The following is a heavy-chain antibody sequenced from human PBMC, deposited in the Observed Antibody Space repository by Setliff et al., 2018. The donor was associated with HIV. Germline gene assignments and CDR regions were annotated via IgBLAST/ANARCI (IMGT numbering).Heavy chain of an antibody. Sequence: SLRLSCAASGFDFGGFWMSWARQAPGKGLEWVANIDEHGNKKYYVDSLKGRFTISRDNAKNSLYLQMNTLRAEDTAVYYCAALSLRTNTVYGIISTRFDPWGQGTLVTVSS. CDR1: GFDFGGFW. CDR3: AALSLRTNTVYGIISTRFDP. CDR2: IDEHGNKK. J-gene: IGHJ5*02. D-gene: IGHD2-8*01. V-gene: IGHV3-7*03.